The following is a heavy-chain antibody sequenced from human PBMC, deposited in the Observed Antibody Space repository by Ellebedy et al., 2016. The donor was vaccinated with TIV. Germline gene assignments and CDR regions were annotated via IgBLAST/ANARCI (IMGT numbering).Heavy chain of an antibody. CDR3: ARDRGYRSSLYYYYNMDV. D-gene: IGHD1-1*01. J-gene: IGHJ6*03. CDR1: GFTFSNYA. CDR2: ISYDGTNK. V-gene: IGHV3-30-3*01. Sequence: GESLKISXAASGFTFSNYALHWVRQAPGKGLEWVALISYDGTNKHYADSVKGRFTISRDNSKNTLYLQMNSLRGEDTAVYYCARDRGYRSSLYYYYNMDVWGKGTTVTVSS.